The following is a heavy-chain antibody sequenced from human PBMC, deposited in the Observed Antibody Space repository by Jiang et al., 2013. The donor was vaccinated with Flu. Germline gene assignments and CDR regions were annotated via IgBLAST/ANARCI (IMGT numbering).Heavy chain of an antibody. CDR1: GDSVSSNSAA. CDR2: TYYRSKWYN. D-gene: IGHD6-13*01. Sequence: QTLSLTCAISGDSVSSNSAAWNWIRQSPSRGLEWLGRTYYRSKWYNDYAVSVKSRITINPDTSKNQFSLQLNSVTPEDTAVYYCARDSSSWIFGKDNWFDPWGQGTLVTVSS. CDR3: ARDSSSWIFGKDNWFDP. V-gene: IGHV6-1*01. J-gene: IGHJ5*02.